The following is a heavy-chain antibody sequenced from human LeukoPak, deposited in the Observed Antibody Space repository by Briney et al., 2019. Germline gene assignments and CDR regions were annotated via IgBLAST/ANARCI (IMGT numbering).Heavy chain of an antibody. CDR2: INHSGST. CDR1: GGSFSGYY. CDR3: ARVISYYDFWSGYSIFDY. Sequence: PSETPSLTCAVYGGSFSGYYWSWIRQPPGKGLEWIGEINHSGSTNYNPSLKSRVTISVDTSKNQFSLKLSSVTAADTAVYYCARVISYYDFWSGYSIFDYWGQGTLVTVSS. V-gene: IGHV4-34*01. J-gene: IGHJ4*02. D-gene: IGHD3-3*01.